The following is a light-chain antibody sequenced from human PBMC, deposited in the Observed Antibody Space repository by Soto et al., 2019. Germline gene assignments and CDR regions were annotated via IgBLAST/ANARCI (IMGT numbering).Light chain of an antibody. V-gene: IGLV2-14*01. CDR2: EVT. Sequence: QSALTQPASVSGSPGQSITISCTGTSSDVGGYNYVSWYQQHPGKAPKLVIYEVTKRPSWVSNRFSGSKSGNTASLTISGLQAEDETDYYCSSYTSTNHVVFGGCTQLTFL. CDR3: SSYTSTNHVV. CDR1: SSDVGGYNY. J-gene: IGLJ2*01.